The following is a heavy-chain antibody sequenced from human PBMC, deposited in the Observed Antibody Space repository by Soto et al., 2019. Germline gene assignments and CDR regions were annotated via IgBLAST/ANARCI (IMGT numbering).Heavy chain of an antibody. CDR1: GGSISSYY. Sequence: SETLSLTCTVSGGSISSYYWSWIRQPPGKGLEWIGYIYYSGSTNYNPSLKSRVIMSVDTSKNQFSLKLSSVTAADTAVYYCARDPAYYGMDVWGQGTTVTVSS. CDR2: IYYSGST. V-gene: IGHV4-59*01. CDR3: ARDPAYYGMDV. J-gene: IGHJ6*02.